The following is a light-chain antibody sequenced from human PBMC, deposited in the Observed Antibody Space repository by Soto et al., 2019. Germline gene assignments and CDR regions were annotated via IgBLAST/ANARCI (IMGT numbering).Light chain of an antibody. CDR3: QQYGSSPPIT. Sequence: IVLTQSPGTLSLSPGERATLSCRASHSVSSSYLAWYQQKPGQAPRLLIYGASSRATGIPDRFSGSGSGTDFNLTISRLEPEDFAVYYCQQYGSSPPITFGQGTRLEIK. CDR1: HSVSSSY. V-gene: IGKV3-20*01. CDR2: GAS. J-gene: IGKJ5*01.